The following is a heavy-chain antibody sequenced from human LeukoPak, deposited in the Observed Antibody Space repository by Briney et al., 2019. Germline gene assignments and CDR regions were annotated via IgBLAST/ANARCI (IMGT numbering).Heavy chain of an antibody. V-gene: IGHV4-39*01. J-gene: IGHJ4*02. CDR3: ARPGGGSSGWYNFDS. D-gene: IGHD6-19*01. Sequence: SETLSLTCTVSGGSLSSSNYYWGWIRQPPGKGLEWIGGIYYSGSTYYNPSLKSRVTISVDTSNNQFSLKLTSVPAADTVVYYCARPGGGSSGWYNFDSWGQGTLVTVSS. CDR2: IYYSGST. CDR1: GGSLSSSNYY.